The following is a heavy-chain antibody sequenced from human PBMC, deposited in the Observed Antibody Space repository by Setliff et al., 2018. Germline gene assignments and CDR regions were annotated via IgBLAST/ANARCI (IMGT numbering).Heavy chain of an antibody. V-gene: IGHV1-3*01. Sequence: ASVKVSCKASGYSFSTYAMHWVRQAPGQRLEWMGWINGGNGNTKYSQKFQGRITITRDTSASTAHMEMSSLRSEDTAVYYCARDREYCSRTSCYIDYWGQGALVPSPQ. D-gene: IGHD2-2*02. J-gene: IGHJ4*02. CDR1: GYSFSTYA. CDR3: ARDREYCSRTSCYIDY. CDR2: INGGNGNT.